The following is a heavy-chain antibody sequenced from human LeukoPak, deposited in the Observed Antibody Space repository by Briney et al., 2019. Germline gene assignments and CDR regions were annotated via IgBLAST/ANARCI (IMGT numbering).Heavy chain of an antibody. J-gene: IGHJ4*02. CDR3: ARYSSGWYSPRVFDY. Sequence: PGGSLRLSCAASGFTFSSYSMNWVRQAPGKGLEWVSYISSSSSTIYYADSVKGRFTISRDNAKNSLYLQMNSLRAEDTAVYYCARYSSGWYSPRVFDYWGQGTLVTVSS. CDR1: GFTFSSYS. D-gene: IGHD6-19*01. CDR2: ISSSSSTI. V-gene: IGHV3-48*04.